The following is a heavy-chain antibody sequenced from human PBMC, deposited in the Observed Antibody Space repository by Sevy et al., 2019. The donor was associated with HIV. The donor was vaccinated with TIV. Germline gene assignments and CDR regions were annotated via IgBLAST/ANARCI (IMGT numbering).Heavy chain of an antibody. V-gene: IGHV1-2*04. D-gene: IGHD3-3*01. CDR2: INPNSGGT. CDR3: ARGKGGVYDFWSGYSIDY. Sequence: ASVKVSCKASGYPFSDYYMHWVRQAPGQVLEWMGWINPNSGGTKYAQKFQGWVTMTRDTSISTAYMDLARLKSDDTAVYFCARGKGGVYDFWSGYSIDYWGQGTLVTVSS. J-gene: IGHJ4*02. CDR1: GYPFSDYY.